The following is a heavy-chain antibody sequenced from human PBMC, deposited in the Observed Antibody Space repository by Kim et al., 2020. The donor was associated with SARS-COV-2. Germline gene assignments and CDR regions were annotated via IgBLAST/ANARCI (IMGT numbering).Heavy chain of an antibody. CDR1: GFTFNKYA. Sequence: GGSLRLSCAASGFTFNKYAIHWVRQAPGKGLEWLAIISYDGGNEHYGDSVKGRFISSRDNSMNTLYLQMNSLRPEDTAVYYCARGGNSWSSKYYYGMDAWGQGTTVTVSS. D-gene: IGHD4-4*01. CDR3: ARGGNSWSSKYYYGMDA. CDR2: ISYDGGNE. V-gene: IGHV3-30*04. J-gene: IGHJ6*02.